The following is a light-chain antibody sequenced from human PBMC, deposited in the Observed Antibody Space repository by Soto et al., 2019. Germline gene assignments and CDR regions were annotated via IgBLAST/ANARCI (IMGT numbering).Light chain of an antibody. V-gene: IGKV3-20*01. CDR2: GAS. CDR1: QSVSSSY. Sequence: EIVLTHSPGTLALSPCERATLSFSASQSVSSSYLAWYQQKPGQTPRLLVYGASSRATGIPDRFSGSGSGTDFTLTISRLEPEDFAVYYCQQHGTSPITFGQGTRLEIK. CDR3: QQHGTSPIT. J-gene: IGKJ5*01.